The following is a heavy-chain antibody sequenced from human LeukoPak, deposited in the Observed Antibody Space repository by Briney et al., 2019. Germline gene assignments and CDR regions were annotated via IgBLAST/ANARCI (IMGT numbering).Heavy chain of an antibody. Sequence: PGGSLTLSCASSGFTFSVYAMSWVRQAPGKGLEWVSAISAGGGTYYADSVKGRFTISRDNSKNTLYLQMNSLRAEDTAVYFCAKDENHPLGIWYFDPLGRGTLVTVSS. CDR3: AKDENHPLGIWYFDP. V-gene: IGHV3-23*01. CDR1: GFTFSVYA. D-gene: IGHD7-27*01. CDR2: ISAGGGT. J-gene: IGHJ2*01.